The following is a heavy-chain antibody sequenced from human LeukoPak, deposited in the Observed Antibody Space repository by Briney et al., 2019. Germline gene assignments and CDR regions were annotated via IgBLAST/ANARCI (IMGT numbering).Heavy chain of an antibody. CDR1: GFTFGDYA. J-gene: IGHJ4*02. CDR2: IRSKAYGGTT. CDR3: ARSAAGGRTFDY. V-gene: IGHV3-49*04. Sequence: GGSLRLSCTASGFTFGDYAMSWVRQAPGKGLEWVGFIRSKAYGGTTEYAASVKGRFTISRDDSKSIAYLQMNSLKTEDTAVYYCARSAAGGRTFDYWGQGTLVAVSS. D-gene: IGHD3-10*01.